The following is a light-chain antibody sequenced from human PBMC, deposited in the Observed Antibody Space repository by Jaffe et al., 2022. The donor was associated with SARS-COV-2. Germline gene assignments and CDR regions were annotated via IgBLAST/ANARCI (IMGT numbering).Light chain of an antibody. CDR1: QSISTY. CDR2: AAS. V-gene: IGKV1-39*01. CDR3: QHSYSTPPG. J-gene: IGKJ1*01. Sequence: DIQMTQSPSSLSASVGDRVTITCRASQSISTYLNWYQQKPGKAPKSLIYAASNLQSGVPSRFSGSGSGTDFTLTISSLQPEDFATYYCQHSYSTPPGFGQGTKVEIK.